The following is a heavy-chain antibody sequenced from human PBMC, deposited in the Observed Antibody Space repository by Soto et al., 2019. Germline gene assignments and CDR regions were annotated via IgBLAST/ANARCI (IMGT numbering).Heavy chain of an antibody. Sequence: SETLSLTCAVSGVSISSNNRWTWVRQPPGKGLEWIGEIYQSGNTNYNPPLKSRVTISVDTSRNQFSLIVNSVTAADTAVYYCARGVLHWGQGTLVTVS. J-gene: IGHJ4*01. V-gene: IGHV4-4*02. CDR2: IYQSGNT. CDR3: ARGVLH. CDR1: GVSISSNNR.